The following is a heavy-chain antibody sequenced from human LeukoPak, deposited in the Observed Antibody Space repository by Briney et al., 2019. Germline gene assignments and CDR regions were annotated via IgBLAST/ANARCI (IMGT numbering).Heavy chain of an antibody. D-gene: IGHD3-22*01. CDR1: GYIFTNYD. V-gene: IGHV1-8*01. Sequence: ASVKVSCKASGYIFTNYDINWVRQATGQGLEWMGWMNPNSGNTGYAQKFQGRVTMTRNTSISTAYMELSSLRSEDTAVYYCARERYYYDSSGYRYYYGMDVWGQGTTVTVSS. J-gene: IGHJ6*02. CDR3: ARERYYYDSSGYRYYYGMDV. CDR2: MNPNSGNT.